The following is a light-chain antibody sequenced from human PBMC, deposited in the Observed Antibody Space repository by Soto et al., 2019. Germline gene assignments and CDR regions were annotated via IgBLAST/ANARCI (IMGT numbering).Light chain of an antibody. CDR1: SSDVGSYNL. CDR2: EVS. V-gene: IGLV2-23*02. J-gene: IGLJ1*01. CDR3: CSYAGSSMLSYV. Sequence: QSVLTQPASVSGSPGQSITISCTGASSDVGSYNLVSWYQQHPGKAPKLMIYEVSKRPSGVSNRFSGSKSGNTASLTISGLQAEDEADYYCCSYAGSSMLSYVFGTGTKVTVL.